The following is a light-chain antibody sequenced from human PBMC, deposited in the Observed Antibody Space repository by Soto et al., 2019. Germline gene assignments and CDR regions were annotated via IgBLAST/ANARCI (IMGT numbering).Light chain of an antibody. V-gene: IGKV3-20*01. J-gene: IGKJ1*01. CDR1: QSVSSY. Sequence: EIVLTQSPATLSFSPGERAXXXCXASQSVSSYLAWYQQKPGQAPRLLIFDASTRATGIPDRFSGGGSGTDFTLTITRLEPDDFAVYYCQLYGFSPKTFGQGTKVDIK. CDR3: QLYGFSPKT. CDR2: DAS.